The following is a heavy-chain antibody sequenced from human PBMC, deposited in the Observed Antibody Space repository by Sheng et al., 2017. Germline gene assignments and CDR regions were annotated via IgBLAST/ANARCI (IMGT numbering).Heavy chain of an antibody. Sequence: QVQLQQWGAGLLKPSETLSLTCAVYGGSFSGYYWSWIRQPPREGAWSGLGKVNHSGSTNYNPSLKSRVTISVDTSKNQFSLKLSSVTAADTAVYYCATTTEHSSGYYFHYDAFDIWGQGTMVTVSS. J-gene: IGHJ3*02. D-gene: IGHD3-22*01. V-gene: IGHV4-34*01. CDR1: GGSFSGYY. CDR3: ATTTEHSSGYYFHYDAFDI. CDR2: VNHSGST.